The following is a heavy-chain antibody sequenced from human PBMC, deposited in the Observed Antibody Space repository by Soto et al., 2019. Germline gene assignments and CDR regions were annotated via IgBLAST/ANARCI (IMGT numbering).Heavy chain of an antibody. D-gene: IGHD6-19*01. V-gene: IGHV1-18*01. CDR3: ARDQGGIAVAAYDY. CDR2: ISAYNGNT. Sequence: SVKVSCKASGYTFTSYGIIWVRQAPGQGLEWMGWISAYNGNTNYAQKLQGRVTMTTDTSTSTAYMELRSLRSDDTAVYYCARDQGGIAVAAYDYWGQGTLVTVSS. J-gene: IGHJ4*02. CDR1: GYTFTSYG.